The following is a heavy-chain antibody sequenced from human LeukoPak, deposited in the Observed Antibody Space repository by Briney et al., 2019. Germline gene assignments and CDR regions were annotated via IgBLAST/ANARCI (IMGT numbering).Heavy chain of an antibody. CDR1: GYTFTSYD. CDR3: ARRIVGATRANWFDP. D-gene: IGHD1-26*01. V-gene: IGHV1-2*02. J-gene: IGHJ5*02. Sequence: ASVKVSCKASGYTFTSYDINWVRQAPGQGLEWMGWINPNSGGTNYAQKFQGRVTMTRDTSISTAYMELSRLRSDDTAVYYCARRIVGATRANWFDPWGQGTLVTVSS. CDR2: INPNSGGT.